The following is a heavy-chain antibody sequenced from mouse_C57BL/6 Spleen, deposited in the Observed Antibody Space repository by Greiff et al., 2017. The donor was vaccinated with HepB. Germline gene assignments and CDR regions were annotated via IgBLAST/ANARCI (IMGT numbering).Heavy chain of an antibody. V-gene: IGHV10-1*01. CDR3: VRRGYGNYEGFAY. CDR2: IRSKSNNYAT. D-gene: IGHD2-1*01. Sequence: EVHLVESGGGLVQPKGSLKLSCAASGFSFNTYAMNWVRQAPGKGLEWVARIRSKSNNYATYYADSVKDRFTISRDDSESMLYLQMNNLKTEDTAMYYCVRRGYGNYEGFAYWGQGTLVTVSA. CDR1: GFSFNTYA. J-gene: IGHJ3*01.